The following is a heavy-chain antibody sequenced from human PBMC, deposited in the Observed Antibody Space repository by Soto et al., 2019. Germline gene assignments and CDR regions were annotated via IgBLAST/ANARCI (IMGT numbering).Heavy chain of an antibody. CDR2: IYRSGST. Sequence: QLQLQESGSGLVKPSQTLSLTCAVSGGSISSGGYSWSWIRQPPGKGLVWIVYIYRSGSTNYTPSIKSRRTISVDTSKNHLCRRLSSVTAADTDVYYGARAAVARLDYWGKGPRATVSS. V-gene: IGHV4-30-2*01. J-gene: IGHJ4*02. CDR3: ARAAVARLDY. D-gene: IGHD5-12*01. CDR1: GGSISSGGYS.